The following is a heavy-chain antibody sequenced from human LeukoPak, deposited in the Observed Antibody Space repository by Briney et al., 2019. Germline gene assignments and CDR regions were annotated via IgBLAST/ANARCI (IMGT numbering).Heavy chain of an antibody. Sequence: GESLKISCKGSGYSFTGYWIGWVRQMPGKGLEWMGIIYPGDSDTRYSPSFQGQVTISADKSISTAYLQWSSLKASDTAMYYCARSTGSRNYYYYYGMDVWGKGTTVTVSS. CDR1: GYSFTGYW. V-gene: IGHV5-51*01. D-gene: IGHD3-9*01. CDR3: ARSTGSRNYYYYYGMDV. J-gene: IGHJ6*04. CDR2: IYPGDSDT.